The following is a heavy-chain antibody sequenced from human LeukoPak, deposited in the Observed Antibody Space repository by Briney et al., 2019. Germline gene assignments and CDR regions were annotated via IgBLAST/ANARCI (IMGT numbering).Heavy chain of an antibody. CDR3: ARDLGVTTY. V-gene: IGHV3-74*01. CDR1: GFSFSSYW. CDR2: INSDGTTT. J-gene: IGHJ4*02. Sequence: PGESLRLSCAASGFSFSSYWMHWVRQVPGEGLAWVSRINSDGTTTNYADSVKGRFTISRDNAKSTLYLQMSSLRVDDTAVYYCARDLGVTTYWGRGTLVIVSS. D-gene: IGHD4-17*01.